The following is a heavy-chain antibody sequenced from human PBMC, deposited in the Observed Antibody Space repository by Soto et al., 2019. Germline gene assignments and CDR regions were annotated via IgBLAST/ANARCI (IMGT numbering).Heavy chain of an antibody. CDR1: GDSISSYY. D-gene: IGHD2-2*01. Sequence: SETLSLTCTVSGDSISSYYWSWIRQPPGKGLEWIGYIFHTGSANYNPSLKSRVTISVDTSKNQFSLKLSSVTAADTAVYYCARGRQRAAAVVYYYYGMDVWGQGTTVTVSS. CDR3: ARGRQRAAAVVYYYYGMDV. V-gene: IGHV4-59*12. J-gene: IGHJ6*02. CDR2: IFHTGSA.